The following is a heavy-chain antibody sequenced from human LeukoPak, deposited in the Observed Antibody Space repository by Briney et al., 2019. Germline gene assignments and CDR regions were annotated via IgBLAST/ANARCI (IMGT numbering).Heavy chain of an antibody. V-gene: IGHV1-2*02. D-gene: IGHD2-15*01. Sequence: ASVKVSCKASGYTFTSYGINWVRQAPGQGLEWMGWINPNSGGTNYAQKFQGRVTMTRDTSISTAYMELSRLRSDDTAVYYCARDRAVVVVAAILSYWGQGTLVTVSS. CDR2: INPNSGGT. J-gene: IGHJ4*02. CDR1: GYTFTSYG. CDR3: ARDRAVVVVAAILSY.